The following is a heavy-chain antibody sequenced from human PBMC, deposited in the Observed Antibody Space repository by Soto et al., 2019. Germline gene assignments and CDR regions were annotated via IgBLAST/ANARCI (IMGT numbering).Heavy chain of an antibody. D-gene: IGHD3-16*01. CDR3: ARGPYYDLIWNYYYMDV. J-gene: IGHJ6*03. Sequence: QVQLQDSGPGLVKPSETLSLTCRVSGGSISGHYWSWVRQTPGKGLEWIGYIYYSGSTNYNPSLKSRVTLSVDTSKNQFSLRLTSVNAADTAVYYCARGPYYDLIWNYYYMDVWGKGTTVTVSS. CDR1: GGSISGHY. CDR2: IYYSGST. V-gene: IGHV4-59*08.